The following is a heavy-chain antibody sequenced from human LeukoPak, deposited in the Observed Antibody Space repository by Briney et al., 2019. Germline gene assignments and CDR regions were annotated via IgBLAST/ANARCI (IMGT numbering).Heavy chain of an antibody. D-gene: IGHD6-13*01. Sequence: ASVKVSCKASGYTFTDYYIHWVRQAPGQGPEFMGWINTKSGDTNYAQKVQGRVTMTRDRSISTAYMEVSRLRSDDTAVYYCATRSWLDYWGQGTLVTVSS. CDR3: ATRSWLDY. V-gene: IGHV1-2*02. CDR1: GYTFTDYY. CDR2: INTKSGDT. J-gene: IGHJ4*02.